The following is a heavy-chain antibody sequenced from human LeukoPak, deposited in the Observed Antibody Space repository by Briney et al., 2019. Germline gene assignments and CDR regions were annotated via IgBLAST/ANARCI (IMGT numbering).Heavy chain of an antibody. CDR2: IYYSGST. V-gene: IGHV4-59*01. J-gene: IGHJ3*02. CDR1: GGSISSYY. Sequence: SETLSLTCTVSGGSISSYYGSWIRQPPGKGLEWIGYIYYSGSTNYNPSLKSRVTISVDTSKNQFSLKLSSVTAADTAVYYCARGGAVANDAFDIWGQGTMVTVSS. D-gene: IGHD6-13*01. CDR3: ARGGAVANDAFDI.